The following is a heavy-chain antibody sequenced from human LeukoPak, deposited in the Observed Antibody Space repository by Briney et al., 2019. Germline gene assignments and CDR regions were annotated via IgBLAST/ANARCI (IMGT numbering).Heavy chain of an antibody. V-gene: IGHV4-59*03. J-gene: IGHJ4*02. Sequence: SETLSLTCTVSDGSITNDDWSWVRQPPGKGLEFIGHVHYSGTANYKPSLRSRVTISIATSKQQFFLKLKSVTAADTAVYYCAKVRGVMAYYFDYWGQGTLVTVSS. CDR3: AKVRGVMAYYFDY. CDR2: VHYSGTA. CDR1: DGSITNDD. D-gene: IGHD3-10*01.